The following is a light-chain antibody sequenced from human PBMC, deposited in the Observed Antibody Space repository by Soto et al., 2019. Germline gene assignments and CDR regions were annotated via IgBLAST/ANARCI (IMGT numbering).Light chain of an antibody. Sequence: DIQMTQSPSSLSASVGARVIITCRASQTISICLNWYQQTPGKASKLLIYAPSNLESGVPSRFTGSGSGTDVTFTISSGQPEDIGTYYCLQSYSTAPKFGQGT. CDR3: LQSYSTAPK. CDR2: APS. J-gene: IGKJ2*01. V-gene: IGKV1-39*01. CDR1: QTISIC.